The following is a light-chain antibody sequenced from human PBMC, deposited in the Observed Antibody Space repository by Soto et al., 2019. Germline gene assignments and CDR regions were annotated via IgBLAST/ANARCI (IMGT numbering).Light chain of an antibody. CDR3: QQRWDWPLT. V-gene: IGKV3-11*01. Sequence: EIVLTQSPASVSLSPGGRATLSCRASRTVNSQLAWYQQKPGQAPRLLIYDTFNRAAGIPARFSGSETGTDVTLTINNLEPEDSAVYYCQQRWDWPLTFGGGTKVEIK. CDR2: DTF. CDR1: RTVNSQ. J-gene: IGKJ4*01.